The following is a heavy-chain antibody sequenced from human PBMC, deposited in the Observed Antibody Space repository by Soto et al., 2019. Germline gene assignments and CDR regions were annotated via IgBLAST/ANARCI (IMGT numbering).Heavy chain of an antibody. Sequence: PGGSLRLSCAASGFTFDDYAMHWVRQAPGKGLEWVSGISWNSGSMGYADSVKGRFTISGDNVKSSLYLQMNSLRAEDTALYYCAKDRYDYYGSESNYGMDVWGQGTTVTVSS. J-gene: IGHJ6*02. D-gene: IGHD3-10*01. V-gene: IGHV3-9*01. CDR2: ISWNSGSM. CDR1: GFTFDDYA. CDR3: AKDRYDYYGSESNYGMDV.